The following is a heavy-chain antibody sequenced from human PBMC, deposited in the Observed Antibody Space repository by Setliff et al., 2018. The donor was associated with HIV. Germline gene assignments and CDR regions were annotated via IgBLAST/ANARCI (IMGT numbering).Heavy chain of an antibody. CDR3: ARTIKEHLAVLWFDP. V-gene: IGHV4-4*09. Sequence: PSETLSLTCTVTGRWLSWIRQPPGKGLEWTGNIYHNGFAKYNPSLESRVTISVDTSKNQFSLRLSSVTAADTAVYYCARTIKEHLAVLWFDPWGQGTLVTVSS. D-gene: IGHD3-3*02. J-gene: IGHJ5*02. CDR2: IYHNGFA. CDR1: GRW.